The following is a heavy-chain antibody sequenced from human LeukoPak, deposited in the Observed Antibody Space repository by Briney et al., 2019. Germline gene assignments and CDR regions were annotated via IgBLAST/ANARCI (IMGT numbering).Heavy chain of an antibody. D-gene: IGHD3-10*01. Sequence: GGSLRLSCAASGFTFSSHWMTWIRQAPGKGLEWVASIKKDVNENYYADSVKGRFTNSRDNAKNSLYLLMKSLRVEDTAVYYCARGPPYGSRSDYFDQWGRGTLVTVSS. J-gene: IGHJ4*02. CDR2: IKKDVNEN. V-gene: IGHV3-7*01. CDR3: ARGPPYGSRSDYFDQ. CDR1: GFTFSSHW.